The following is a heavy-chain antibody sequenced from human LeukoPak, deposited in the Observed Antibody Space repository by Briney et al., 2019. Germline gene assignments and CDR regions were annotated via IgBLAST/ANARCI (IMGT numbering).Heavy chain of an antibody. J-gene: IGHJ6*03. CDR1: GYTFTSYY. D-gene: IGHD6-19*01. CDR2: INPSGGST. Sequence: ASVKVSCKASGYTFTSYYMHWVRQAPGQGLEWMGIINPSGGSTSYAQKFQGRVTMTRDMSTSTAYMELRSLRSDDTAVYYCARGSAFSSGWYDYYYYYMDVWGKGTTVTISS. V-gene: IGHV1-46*01. CDR3: ARGSAFSSGWYDYYYYYMDV.